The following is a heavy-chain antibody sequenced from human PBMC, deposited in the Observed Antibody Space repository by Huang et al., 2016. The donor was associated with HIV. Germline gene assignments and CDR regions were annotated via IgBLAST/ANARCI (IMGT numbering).Heavy chain of an antibody. D-gene: IGHD3-3*01. CDR1: GGSISNNIYY. V-gene: IGHV4-39*01. Sequence: QLQLQESGPGLVKPSETLSLTCTVSGGSISNNIYYWGWLRQPPGKGLEWIGSIYYTGSTYYNPALKSRVTISVDTPKTQFSLRLNSVTAADTAVYYCARQRGGAAYDFWSGYYNWLGDFNIWGRGTVVTVFS. CDR3: ARQRGGAAYDFWSGYYNWLGDFNI. J-gene: IGHJ3*02. CDR2: IYYTGST.